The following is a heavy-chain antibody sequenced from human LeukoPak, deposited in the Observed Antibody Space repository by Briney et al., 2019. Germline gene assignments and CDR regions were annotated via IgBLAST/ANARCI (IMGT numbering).Heavy chain of an antibody. J-gene: IGHJ4*02. CDR1: GGTFSSYA. CDR3: ARPRDINYDSSYFDY. CDR2: IIPIFGTA. D-gene: IGHD3-22*01. V-gene: IGHV1-69*13. Sequence: ASVKVSCKASGGTFSSYAISWVRQAPGQGLEWMGGIIPIFGTANYAQKFQGRVTITADESTSTAYMELSSLRSEDTAVYYCARPRDINYDSSYFDYWGQGTLVTVSS.